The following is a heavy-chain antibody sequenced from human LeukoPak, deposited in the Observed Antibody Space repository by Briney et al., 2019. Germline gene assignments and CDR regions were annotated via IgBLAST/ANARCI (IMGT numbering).Heavy chain of an antibody. J-gene: IGHJ1*01. CDR2: IIPMFGRT. Sequence: SVKVSCKASGGTFRGYAFSWVRQAPGQGLEWMGGIIPMFGRTNYAQTFQGRVTITADESTSTAYMELTSLRSDDTAVYYCARDQGLWFGELLPHGEYFQHWGQGTLVTVSS. CDR1: GGTFRGYA. V-gene: IGHV1-69*13. CDR3: ARDQGLWFGELLPHGEYFQH. D-gene: IGHD3-10*01.